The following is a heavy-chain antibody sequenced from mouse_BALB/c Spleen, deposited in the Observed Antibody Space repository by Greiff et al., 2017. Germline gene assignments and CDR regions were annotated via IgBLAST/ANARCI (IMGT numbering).Heavy chain of an antibody. J-gene: IGHJ1*01. V-gene: IGHV1-77*01. Sequence: VQLQQSGAELARPGASVKLSCKASGYTFTDYYINWVKQRTGQGLEWIGEIYPGSGNTYYNEKFKGKATLTADKSSSTAYMQLSSLTSEDSAVYFCARPGSSYGYFDVWGAGTTVTVSS. D-gene: IGHD1-1*01. CDR3: ARPGSSYGYFDV. CDR1: GYTFTDYY. CDR2: IYPGSGNT.